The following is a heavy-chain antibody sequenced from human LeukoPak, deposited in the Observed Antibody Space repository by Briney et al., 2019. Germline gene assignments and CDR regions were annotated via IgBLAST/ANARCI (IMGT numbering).Heavy chain of an antibody. CDR1: AGSISRYY. CDR3: ASGGDTAMVPLNY. J-gene: IGHJ4*02. V-gene: IGHV4-59*08. CDR2: IYYSGST. D-gene: IGHD5-18*01. Sequence: PSETLSLTCSVSAGSISRYYWSWIRQPPGKGLEWIGYIYYSGSTNYNPSLKSRVTMSLDTSRNQFSLKLSSVTAADTAVYYCASGGDTAMVPLNYWGQGTLVTVSS.